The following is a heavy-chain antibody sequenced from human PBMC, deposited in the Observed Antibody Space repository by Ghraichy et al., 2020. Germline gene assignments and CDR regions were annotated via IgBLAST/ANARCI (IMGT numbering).Heavy chain of an antibody. Sequence: GGSLRLSCAASGFTFSSYWMHWVRQAPGKGLVWVSRINSDGSSTSYADSVKGRFTISRDNAKNTLYLQMNSLRAEDTAVYYCARVGCSSTSCYSPAFDIWGQGTMVTVSS. D-gene: IGHD2-2*02. CDR3: ARVGCSSTSCYSPAFDI. V-gene: IGHV3-74*01. J-gene: IGHJ3*02. CDR2: INSDGSST. CDR1: GFTFSSYW.